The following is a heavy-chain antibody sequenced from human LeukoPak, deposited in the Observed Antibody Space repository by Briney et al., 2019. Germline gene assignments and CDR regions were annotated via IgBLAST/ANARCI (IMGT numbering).Heavy chain of an antibody. CDR2: INHSGST. J-gene: IGHJ4*02. Sequence: SETLSLTCAVYGGSFSGYYWSWIRHPPGKGLEWIGEINHSGSTNYNPSLKSRVTISVDTSKNQFSLKLSSVTAADTAVYYCARGIRSGYYFDYWGQGTLVTVSS. D-gene: IGHD6-25*01. CDR3: ARGIRSGYYFDY. CDR1: GGSFSGYY. V-gene: IGHV4-34*01.